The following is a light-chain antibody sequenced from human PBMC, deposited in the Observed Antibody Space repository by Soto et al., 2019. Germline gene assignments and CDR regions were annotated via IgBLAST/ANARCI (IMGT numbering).Light chain of an antibody. CDR1: QSISNK. Sequence: IVMMQYPATLSVSPGERATLSCRASQSISNKLVWYQRKPGQAPRLLIYDASTRATGVPARFSGSGSGTEFTLTISSLQPDDFATYYCQPSNPYSTFGQGTRLEIK. CDR2: DAS. V-gene: IGKV3-15*01. CDR3: QPSNPYST. J-gene: IGKJ5*01.